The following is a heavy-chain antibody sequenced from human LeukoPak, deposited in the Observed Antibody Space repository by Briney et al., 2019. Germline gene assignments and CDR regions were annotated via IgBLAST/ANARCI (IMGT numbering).Heavy chain of an antibody. Sequence: GGSLRLSCAASGFTFSSYAMHWARQAPGKGLEWVAVISYDGTNKYYADSVKGRFTISRDNSKNTLYLQMNSLRAEDTAVYYCARDSLGDPTYYFDYWGQGTLVTVSS. D-gene: IGHD3-10*01. CDR1: GFTFSSYA. J-gene: IGHJ4*02. CDR3: ARDSLGDPTYYFDY. CDR2: ISYDGTNK. V-gene: IGHV3-30*04.